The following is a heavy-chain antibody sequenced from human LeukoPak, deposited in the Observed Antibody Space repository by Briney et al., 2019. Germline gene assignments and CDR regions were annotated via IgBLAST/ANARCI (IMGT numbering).Heavy chain of an antibody. J-gene: IGHJ4*02. V-gene: IGHV4-59*01. CDR3: ARAPEYGLYYFDY. CDR2: IDHTGST. Sequence: SETLSLTCTVSDDSITIYYWTWIRQPPGKGLVGIGYIDHTGSTNYNPSLNSRVTISRDTSKNHFSLELSSVTAADTAVYYSARAPEYGLYYFDYWGQGTLVTVSS. CDR1: DDSITIYY. D-gene: IGHD1-14*01.